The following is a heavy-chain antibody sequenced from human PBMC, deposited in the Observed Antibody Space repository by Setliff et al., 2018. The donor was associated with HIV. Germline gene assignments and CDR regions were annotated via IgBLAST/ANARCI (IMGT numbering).Heavy chain of an antibody. CDR1: GFTVNTNY. V-gene: IGHV3-53*01. CDR2: MNGDGTT. CDR3: AKGVKWFAP. J-gene: IGHJ5*02. Sequence: GGSLRLSCAASGFTVNTNYMTWVRQAPGRGLEWVSVMNGDGTTYYADSVKGRFTISRDNSINIVYLHMNSLIAEDTAVYYCAKGVKWFAPWGRGTLVTVSS. D-gene: IGHD2-21*01.